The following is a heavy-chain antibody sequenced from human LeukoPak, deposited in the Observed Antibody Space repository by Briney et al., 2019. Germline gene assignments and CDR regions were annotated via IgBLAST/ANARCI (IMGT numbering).Heavy chain of an antibody. Sequence: KPSETLSLTCTVSGGSISSSSYYWGWIRQPPGKGLEWIGRIYYSGSTYYNPSLKSRVTISVDTSKNQFSLKLSSVTAADTAVYYCARDYCSSTSCYVFDYWGQGTLVTVSS. CDR2: IYYSGST. CDR1: GGSISSSSYY. D-gene: IGHD2-2*01. CDR3: ARDYCSSTSCYVFDY. V-gene: IGHV4-39*07. J-gene: IGHJ4*02.